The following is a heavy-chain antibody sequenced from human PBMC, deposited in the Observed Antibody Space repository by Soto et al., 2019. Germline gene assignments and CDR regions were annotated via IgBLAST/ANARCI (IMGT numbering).Heavy chain of an antibody. D-gene: IGHD6-6*01. CDR3: ARDPRTARASAMDV. J-gene: IGHJ6*02. CDR2: VWYDGSNG. CDR1: GFIFSNFG. Sequence: GGSLSLSWTASGFIFSNFGMHWVRQAPGKGLEWVAGVWYDGSNGVSAESVKGRFTISRDNSKNTLYLQMTSLRAEDTAVYYCARDPRTARASAMDVWGQGTTVT. V-gene: IGHV3-33*01.